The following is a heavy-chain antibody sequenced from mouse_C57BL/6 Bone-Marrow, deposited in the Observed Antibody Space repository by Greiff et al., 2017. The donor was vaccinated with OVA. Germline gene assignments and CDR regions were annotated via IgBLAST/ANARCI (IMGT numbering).Heavy chain of an antibody. Sequence: VQLQQSGTVLARPGASVKMSCKTSGYTFTSYWMHWVKQRPGQGLEWIGAIYPGNSDTSYNQKFKGKAKLTAVTSASTAYMELSSLTNEDSAVYYCTRSGLTGTLYYFDYWGQGTTLTVSS. J-gene: IGHJ2*01. V-gene: IGHV1-5*01. CDR3: TRSGLTGTLYYFDY. CDR1: GYTFTSYW. CDR2: IYPGNSDT. D-gene: IGHD4-1*01.